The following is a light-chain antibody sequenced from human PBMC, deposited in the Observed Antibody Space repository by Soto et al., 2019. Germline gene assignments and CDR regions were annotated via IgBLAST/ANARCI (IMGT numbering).Light chain of an antibody. Sequence: EIVLTQSPGTLSLSPGERATLSCRASQSVTSRNLAWYQQKPGQAPRLLIYGASSGATGIPDRFSGSGSGTDFALTIGRLEPEDFAVYYCQQYGSSPLTFGPGTKVYGK. CDR1: QSVTSRN. CDR3: QQYGSSPLT. CDR2: GAS. V-gene: IGKV3-20*01. J-gene: IGKJ3*01.